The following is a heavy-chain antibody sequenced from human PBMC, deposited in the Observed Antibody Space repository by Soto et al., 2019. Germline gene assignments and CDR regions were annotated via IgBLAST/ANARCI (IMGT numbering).Heavy chain of an antibody. CDR3: ARSHYDFWIGSPESGLMGD. CDR1: GGSFGGYY. Sequence: QGQLQQWGAGLLKPSETLSLTCAVYGGSFGGYYWSWIRQPPGKGLEWIGEINHSGSTNYNPSLKSRVTISVDTVQNQFSLKLSSVTAADTAVYYCARSHYDFWIGSPESGLMGDWVQGTMVTVSS. V-gene: IGHV4-34*01. CDR2: INHSGST. D-gene: IGHD3-3*01. J-gene: IGHJ3*01.